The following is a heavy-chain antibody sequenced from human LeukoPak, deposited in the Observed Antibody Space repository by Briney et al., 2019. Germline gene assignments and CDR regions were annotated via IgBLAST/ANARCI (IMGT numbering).Heavy chain of an antibody. V-gene: IGHV4-59*08. CDR3: ARHYKSTRTTVFDY. CDR1: GGSINGYY. Sequence: PSETLSLTCTVSGGSINGYYWSWIRQPPGKGLEWIAYIYYRGNTNYNPSLKSRVAISVDTSKNQFSLRLSSVSAADTAVYYCARHYKSTRTTVFDYWGQGTLVTVSS. CDR2: IYYRGNT. D-gene: IGHD4-11*01. J-gene: IGHJ4*02.